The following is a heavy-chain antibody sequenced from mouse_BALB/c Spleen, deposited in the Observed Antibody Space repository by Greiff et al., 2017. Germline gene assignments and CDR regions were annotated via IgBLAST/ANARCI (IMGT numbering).Heavy chain of an antibody. CDR3: ARDGGGNYYAMDY. J-gene: IGHJ4*01. CDR2: ISDGGSYT. Sequence: EVHLVESGGGLVKPGGSLKLSCAASGFTFSDYYMYWVRQTPEKRLEWVATISDGGSYTYYPDSVKGRFTISRDNAKNNLYLQMSSLKSEDTAMYYCARDGGGNYYAMDYWGQGTSVTVSS. CDR1: GFTFSDYY. V-gene: IGHV5-4*02. D-gene: IGHD1-1*02.